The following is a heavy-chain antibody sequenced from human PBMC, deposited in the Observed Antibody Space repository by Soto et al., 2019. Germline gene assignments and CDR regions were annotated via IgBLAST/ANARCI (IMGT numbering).Heavy chain of an antibody. Sequence: GGSLRLSCAASGFTVSSNYMSWVRRAPGKGLEWVSVIYSGGSTYYADSVKGRFTISRDNSKNTLYLQMNSLRAEDTAVYYCARVRGFYYDSSGYYPTQNFDYWGQGTLVTVSS. CDR3: ARVRGFYYDSSGYYPTQNFDY. J-gene: IGHJ4*02. CDR1: GFTVSSNY. CDR2: IYSGGST. D-gene: IGHD3-22*01. V-gene: IGHV3-53*01.